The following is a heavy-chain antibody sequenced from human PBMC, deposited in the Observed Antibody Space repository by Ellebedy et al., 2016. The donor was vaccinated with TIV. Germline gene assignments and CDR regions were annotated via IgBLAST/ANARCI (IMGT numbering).Heavy chain of an antibody. CDR2: INPNSGGT. D-gene: IGHD1-7*01. Sequence: AASVKVSCKASGYTLTDYLMNWVRQAPGQGLEWVGWINPNSGGTNYAQKFQGRVTMTRDTSISTAYVELSGLTSDDTAVYYCARAGPDLVELLMNGPSAFWYFDVWGRGTLLTVSS. V-gene: IGHV1-2*02. CDR3: ARAGPDLVELLMNGPSAFWYFDV. J-gene: IGHJ2*01. CDR1: GYTLTDYL.